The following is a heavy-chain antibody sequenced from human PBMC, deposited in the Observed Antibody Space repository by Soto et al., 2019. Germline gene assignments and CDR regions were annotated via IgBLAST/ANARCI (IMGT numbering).Heavy chain of an antibody. CDR3: ARSGIDGMDV. CDR1: GGSISSYY. D-gene: IGHD6-13*01. CDR2: IYYSGST. V-gene: IGHV4-59*01. J-gene: IGHJ6*02. Sequence: SETLSLTCTVSGGSISSYYWSWIRQPPGKGLEWIGYIYYSGSTNYNPSLKSRVTISVDTSKNQLSLKLSSVTAADTAVYYCARSGIDGMDVWGQGTTVTVSS.